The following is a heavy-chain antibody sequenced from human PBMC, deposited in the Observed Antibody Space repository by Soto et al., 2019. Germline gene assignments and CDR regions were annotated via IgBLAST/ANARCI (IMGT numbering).Heavy chain of an antibody. CDR1: GFTFSSYG. CDR3: AKDQTRGYSYGYYMDV. V-gene: IGHV3-30*18. CDR2: ISYDGSNK. J-gene: IGHJ6*03. D-gene: IGHD5-18*01. Sequence: GGSLRLSCAASGFTFSSYGMHWVRQAPGKGLEWVAVISYDGSNKYYADSVKGRFTISRDNSKNTLYLQMNSLRAEDTAVYYCAKDQTRGYSYGYYMDVWGKGTTVTVSS.